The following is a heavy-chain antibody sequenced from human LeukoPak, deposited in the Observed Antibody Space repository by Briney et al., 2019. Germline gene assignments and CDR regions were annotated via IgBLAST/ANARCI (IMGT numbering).Heavy chain of an antibody. CDR1: GGSISSNNW. CDR2: IYHDGST. CDR3: ARDRVGYTYSHDY. Sequence: SETLSLTCAVSGGSISSNNWWIWVRQSPEKGLEWIGEIYHDGSTNYNPSPKSRVTISMDKSKNQLSLKLNFVTAADTAVYYCARDRVGYTYSHDYWGQGTLVTVSS. D-gene: IGHD5-18*01. J-gene: IGHJ4*02. V-gene: IGHV4-4*02.